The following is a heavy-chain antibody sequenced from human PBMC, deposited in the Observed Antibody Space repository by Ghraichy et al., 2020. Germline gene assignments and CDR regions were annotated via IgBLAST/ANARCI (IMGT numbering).Heavy chain of an antibody. J-gene: IGHJ4*02. CDR3: VRGAVAGLYYFDY. CDR1: GFTFSNYW. D-gene: IGHD6-19*01. CDR2: FSSDGRTT. V-gene: IGHV3-74*01. Sequence: GESLNISCVASGFTFSNYWMHWVRQAPGKGLVWVSRFSSDGRTTSYADSVKGRFTISRDNAKNTLLLQMNSLRAEDTAVYYCVRGAVAGLYYFDYWGQGTLVTVSS.